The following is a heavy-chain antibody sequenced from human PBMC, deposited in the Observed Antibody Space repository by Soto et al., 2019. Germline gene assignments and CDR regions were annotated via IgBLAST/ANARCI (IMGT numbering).Heavy chain of an antibody. CDR1: GYTFSSYG. V-gene: IGHV1-18*01. J-gene: IGHJ6*02. CDR2: ISDYNGNT. Sequence: QVQLVQSGAEVKRAGASVKVSCKASGYTFSSYGLSWVRQAPGQGLEWMGWISDYNGNTHYAQKFQGRVIMTTDTSSRTAYMELRSLRFDDTAVYFCAREGYYSGSGTYSPPRYYGMDVWGQGTTVTVSS. D-gene: IGHD3-10*01. CDR3: AREGYYSGSGTYSPPRYYGMDV.